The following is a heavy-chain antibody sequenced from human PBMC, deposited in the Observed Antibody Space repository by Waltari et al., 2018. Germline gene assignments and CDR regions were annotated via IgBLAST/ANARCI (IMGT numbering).Heavy chain of an antibody. CDR2: ISYDGSNK. J-gene: IGHJ5*02. D-gene: IGHD1-26*01. CDR3: AKRGSSGSADLA. Sequence: QVQLVESGGGVVQPGRSLRLSCAASGFTFSSYAMHWVRQAPGKGLEWVAVISYDGSNKYYADSVKGRFTISRDNSQNTLYLQMNSLRAEDTALYYCAKRGSSGSADLAWGQGTLVTVSS. CDR1: GFTFSSYA. V-gene: IGHV3-30-3*02.